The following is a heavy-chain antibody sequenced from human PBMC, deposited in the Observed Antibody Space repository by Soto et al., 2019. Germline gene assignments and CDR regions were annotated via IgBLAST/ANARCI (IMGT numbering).Heavy chain of an antibody. CDR2: IKSKTDGGTT. V-gene: IGHV3-15*01. D-gene: IGHD2-2*01. CDR1: GFTFSNAW. Sequence: GGSLRLSCAAYGFTFSNAWMSWVHQAPGKXLEWVGRIKSKTDGGTTDYAAPVKGRFTISRDDSKNTLYLQMNSLKTEDTAVYYCTTDRVRYCSSTSCYYGMDVWGQGTTVTVSS. J-gene: IGHJ6*02. CDR3: TTDRVRYCSSTSCYYGMDV.